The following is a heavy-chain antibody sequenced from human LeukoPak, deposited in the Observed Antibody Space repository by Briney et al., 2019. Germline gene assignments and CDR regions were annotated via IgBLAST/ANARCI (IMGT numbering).Heavy chain of an antibody. CDR2: FNPIFGSA. CDR3: ARDLWFGEQDYFDY. CDR1: GDSFGTYG. Sequence: ASVKVSCKASGDSFGTYGITWVRRALGQGLEWMGGFNPIFGSAQYAQKLQGRVTMTTDTSTSTAYMALRSLRSDDTAVYYCARDLWFGEQDYFDYWGQGTLVTVSS. D-gene: IGHD3-10*01. V-gene: IGHV1-69*05. J-gene: IGHJ4*02.